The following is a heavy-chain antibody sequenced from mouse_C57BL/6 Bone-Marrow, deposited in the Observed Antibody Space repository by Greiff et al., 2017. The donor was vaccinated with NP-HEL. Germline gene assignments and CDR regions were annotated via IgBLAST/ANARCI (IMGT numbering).Heavy chain of an antibody. CDR1: GYTFTSYW. CDR3: ASTAITTVVARIYYYAMGY. Sequence: QVQLQQPGAELVKPGASVKLSCKASGYTFTSYWMHWVKQRPGQGLEWIGMIHPNSGSTNYNEKFKSKATLTVDKSSSTAYMQLSSLTSEDSAVYYCASTAITTVVARIYYYAMGYWGQGTSVTVSS. V-gene: IGHV1-64*01. J-gene: IGHJ4*01. CDR2: IHPNSGST. D-gene: IGHD1-1*01.